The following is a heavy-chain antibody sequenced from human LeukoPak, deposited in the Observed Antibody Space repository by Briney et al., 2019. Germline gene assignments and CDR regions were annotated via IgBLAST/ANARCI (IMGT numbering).Heavy chain of an antibody. CDR1: GFIVSSTY. CDR3: AKGNGLDY. Sequence: PGGSLRLSCAASGFIVSSTYMTWLRQAPGKGLEWVSAISGSGGSTYYADSVKGRFTISRDNSKNTLYLQMNSLRAEDTAVYYCAKGNGLDYWGQGTLVTVSS. J-gene: IGHJ4*02. CDR2: ISGSGGST. V-gene: IGHV3-23*01.